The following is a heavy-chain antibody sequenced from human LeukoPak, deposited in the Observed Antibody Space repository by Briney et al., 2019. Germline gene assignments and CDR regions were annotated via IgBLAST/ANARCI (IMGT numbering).Heavy chain of an antibody. CDR1: GFTFDDYA. CDR2: ISWNSGSI. D-gene: IGHD6-19*01. Sequence: PGGSLRLSCAASGFTFDDYAMPWVRQAPGKGLEWVSGISWNSGSIGYADSVKGRFTISRDNAKNSLYLQMNSLRAEDTALYYCAKLAGSGWYGHFDYWGQGTLVTVSS. CDR3: AKLAGSGWYGHFDY. V-gene: IGHV3-9*01. J-gene: IGHJ4*02.